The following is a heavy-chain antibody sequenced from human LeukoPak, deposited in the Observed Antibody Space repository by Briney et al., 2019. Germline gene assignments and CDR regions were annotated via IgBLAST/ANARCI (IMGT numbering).Heavy chain of an antibody. J-gene: IGHJ5*02. CDR2: IYPGDSDT. CDR1: GCSFTSYW. CDR3: ARHVDWFDP. Sequence: GEYPKISCHGPGCSFTSYWIGWVRQIPGEGLELMGVIYPGDSDTRYSPSFQGQVTISADKSISTAYLQWSRLKASDTAMYYCARHVDWFDPWGQGTLVTVSS. V-gene: IGHV5-51*01.